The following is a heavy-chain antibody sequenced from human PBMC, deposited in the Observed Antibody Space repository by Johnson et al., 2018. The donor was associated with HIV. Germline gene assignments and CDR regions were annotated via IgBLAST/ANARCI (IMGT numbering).Heavy chain of an antibody. J-gene: IGHJ3*02. CDR1: GFTFSSYG. CDR2: IRYDGSNK. V-gene: IGHV3-30*02. Sequence: QVLLLESGGGVVQPGGSLRLSCAASGFTFSSYGMHWVRQAPGKGLEWVAFIRYDGSNKYYADSVKGRFTISRDNSKNTLYLQMNSLRDEDTAVYYCAKSSGSSGAFDIWGQGTMVTVSS. D-gene: IGHD2-15*01. CDR3: AKSSGSSGAFDI.